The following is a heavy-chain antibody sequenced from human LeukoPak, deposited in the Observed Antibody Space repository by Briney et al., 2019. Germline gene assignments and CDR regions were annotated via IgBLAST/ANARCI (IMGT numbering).Heavy chain of an antibody. Sequence: TSETLSLTCAVYGGSFSGYYWSWIRQPPGKGLEWIGSIYYSGSTYYNPSLKSRVTISVDTSKNQFSLKLSSVTAADTAVYYCAGYPALYTYYYGSGSRPFDYWGQGTLVTVSS. D-gene: IGHD3-10*01. CDR1: GGSFSGYY. CDR3: AGYPALYTYYYGSGSRPFDY. J-gene: IGHJ4*02. CDR2: IYYSGST. V-gene: IGHV4-34*01.